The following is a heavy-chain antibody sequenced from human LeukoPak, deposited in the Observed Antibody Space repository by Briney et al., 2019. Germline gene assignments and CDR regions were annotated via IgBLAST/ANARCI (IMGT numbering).Heavy chain of an antibody. Sequence: PGGSLRLSCVASGFTFSSYAMSWVRQAPGKGLEWVSAIGSGGKTYYADSVKGRFTISRDDSKNTVYLQVNSLRAEDTAVYNCAKEHGGSKWYLFDYWGRGTLVTVSS. CDR2: IGSGGKT. V-gene: IGHV3-23*01. CDR1: GFTFSSYA. D-gene: IGHD6-13*01. CDR3: AKEHGGSKWYLFDY. J-gene: IGHJ4*02.